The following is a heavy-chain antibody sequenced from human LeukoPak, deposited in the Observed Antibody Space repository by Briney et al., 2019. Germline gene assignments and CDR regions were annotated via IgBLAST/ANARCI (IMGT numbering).Heavy chain of an antibody. V-gene: IGHV4-4*07. Sequence: SETLSLTCTVSGDSIRSSYWGWIRQPGGKGLEWIGRSHTSGSTYYSPSLKSRVTMSVDTSTNQFSLKLSSVTAADTAMYYCARVRLGRGLDYWGQGTLVTVSS. CDR1: GDSIRSSY. CDR2: SHTSGST. CDR3: ARVRLGRGLDY. D-gene: IGHD6-19*01. J-gene: IGHJ4*02.